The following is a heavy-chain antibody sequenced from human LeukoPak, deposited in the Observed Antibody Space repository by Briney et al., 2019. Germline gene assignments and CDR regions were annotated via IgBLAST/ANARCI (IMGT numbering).Heavy chain of an antibody. Sequence: GGSLRLSCAASGFTFSSYSMNWVRQAPGKGLEWVSSISSSSSYIYYADSVKGRFTISRDNAKNSLYLQMNSLRAEDTAVYYCARDRITMVRGVTKDFDYWGQGTLVTVSS. CDR2: ISSSSSYI. CDR1: GFTFSSYS. J-gene: IGHJ4*02. CDR3: ARDRITMVRGVTKDFDY. V-gene: IGHV3-21*01. D-gene: IGHD3-10*01.